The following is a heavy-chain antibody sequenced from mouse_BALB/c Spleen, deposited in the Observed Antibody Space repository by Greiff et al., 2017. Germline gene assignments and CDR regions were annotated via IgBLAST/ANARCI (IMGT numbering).Heavy chain of an antibody. CDR2: INPYNGDT. Sequence: EVQLQQSGPELVKPGASVKISCKASGYSFTGYFMNWVKQSHGKSLEWIGRINPYNGDTFYNQKFKGKATLTVDKSSSTAHMELLSLTSEDSAVDYCGRSTYGNYEERYYFDYWGQGTTLTVSS. V-gene: IGHV1-37*01. J-gene: IGHJ2*01. D-gene: IGHD2-1*01. CDR1: GYSFTGYF. CDR3: GRSTYGNYEERYYFDY.